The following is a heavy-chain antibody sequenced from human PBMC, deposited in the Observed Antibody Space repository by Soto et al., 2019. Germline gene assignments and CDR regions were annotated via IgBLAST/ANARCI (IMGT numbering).Heavy chain of an antibody. Sequence: QVQLVESGGGLVQPGTSLRLSCAVSGFSFRTDGFHCFRQPPGKGLQWVAVISPKGHSDSVEGRFTISRDNSKDTLYLQMNNLRAEDTAVYYCARDDAFANENAFDLWGQGTKVTVSS. CDR3: ARDDAFANENAFDL. D-gene: IGHD1-1*01. J-gene: IGHJ3*01. CDR2: ISPK. V-gene: IGHV3-33*01. CDR1: GFSFRTDG.